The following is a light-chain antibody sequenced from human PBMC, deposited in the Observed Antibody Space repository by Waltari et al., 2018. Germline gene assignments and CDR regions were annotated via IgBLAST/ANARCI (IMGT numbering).Light chain of an antibody. V-gene: IGKV3-20*01. J-gene: IGKJ1*01. CDR3: QTYESLPAT. CDR1: QSVRKY. Sequence: ELVLTQSPGTLSLSPGERATLSCRASQSVRKYLAWYQQRPGKAPRLLIYYASNRATCIPDRFSGSEYGTDFCLTSSRLEPEDFAVYYCQTYESLPATFGQGTKVEIK. CDR2: YAS.